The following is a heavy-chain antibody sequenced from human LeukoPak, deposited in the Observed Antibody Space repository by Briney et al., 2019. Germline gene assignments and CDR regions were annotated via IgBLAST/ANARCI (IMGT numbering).Heavy chain of an antibody. J-gene: IGHJ4*02. Sequence: GGSLRLSCAASGFTFSSYSMNWVRQAPGKGLEWVSSISSSSSYIYYADSVKGRFTISRDNAKNSLYLQMNSLRAEDTAVYYCARVRETVRGGSYYFDYWGQGTLVTVSS. D-gene: IGHD3-10*01. V-gene: IGHV3-21*01. CDR2: ISSSSSYI. CDR3: ARVRETVRGGSYYFDY. CDR1: GFTFSSYS.